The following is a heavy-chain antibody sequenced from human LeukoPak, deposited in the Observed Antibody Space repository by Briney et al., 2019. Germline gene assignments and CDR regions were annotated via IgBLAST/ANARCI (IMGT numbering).Heavy chain of an antibody. CDR1: GFTFSSYE. CDR3: TRDPDHGGRTHDY. D-gene: IGHD4-23*01. J-gene: IGHJ4*02. CDR2: IYSGGGT. Sequence: SGGSLRLSCAASGFTFSSYEMNWVRQAPGMGLEWVSVIYSGGGTEYADSVKGRFTISRDNSKNTLYLQMNSLRDEDTAVYYCTRDPDHGGRTHDYWGQGTLVTVSS. V-gene: IGHV3-66*01.